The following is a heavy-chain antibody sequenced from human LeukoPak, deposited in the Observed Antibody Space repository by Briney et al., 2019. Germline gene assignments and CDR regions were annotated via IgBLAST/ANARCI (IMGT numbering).Heavy chain of an antibody. J-gene: IGHJ4*02. CDR1: GYTFSDYG. Sequence: SVKVSCKASGYTFSDYGLIWVRQAPGQGLEWMGWISGYNGKTKYAQKFQGRVTMTTDTSTNTVYMELRRLRSDDTAVYFCARDTDYGGSSFEYWGQGTLVTVSS. V-gene: IGHV1-18*01. CDR2: ISGYNGKT. D-gene: IGHD4-23*01. CDR3: ARDTDYGGSSFEY.